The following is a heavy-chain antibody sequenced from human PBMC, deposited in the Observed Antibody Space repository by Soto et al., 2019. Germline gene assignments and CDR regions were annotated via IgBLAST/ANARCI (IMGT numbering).Heavy chain of an antibody. V-gene: IGHV5-10-1*01. CDR3: ARHVPYNDYYFDY. D-gene: IGHD1-1*01. CDR2: IDPSDSYT. J-gene: IGHJ4*02. Sequence: GESLKISCKGSGYSFTSYWISWVRQMPGKGLEWMGRIDPSDSYTNYSPSFQGHVTISADKSISTAYLQWSSLKASDTAMYYCARHVPYNDYYFDYWGQGTLVTVSS. CDR1: GYSFTSYW.